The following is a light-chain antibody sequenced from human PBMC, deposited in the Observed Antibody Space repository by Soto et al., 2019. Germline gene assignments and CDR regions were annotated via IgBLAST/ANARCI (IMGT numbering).Light chain of an antibody. Sequence: QSALTRPRSVSGSAGESVTISCTGTSSDVGGYNYVSWYQQHPGKAPKLMIYDVSKRPSGVPDRFSGSKSGNTASLTISGLQAEDEADYYCCSYAGSFRVFGTGTKVTVL. V-gene: IGLV2-11*01. CDR1: SSDVGGYNY. CDR3: CSYAGSFRV. J-gene: IGLJ1*01. CDR2: DVS.